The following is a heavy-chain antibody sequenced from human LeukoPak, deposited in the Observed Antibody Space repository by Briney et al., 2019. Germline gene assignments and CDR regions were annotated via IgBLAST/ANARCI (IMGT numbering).Heavy chain of an antibody. D-gene: IGHD2-15*01. Sequence: SGPALVKPTQTLTLTCTFSGFSLNTRAMCVSWIRQPPGKALEWLAFIDWNDDKYYSTSLKTRLTISKDTSKSQAVLTMTNMDPVDTATYYCASGLSWNFDYWGQGTLVTVSS. J-gene: IGHJ4*02. CDR2: IDWNDDK. V-gene: IGHV2-70*01. CDR1: GFSLNTRAMC. CDR3: ASGLSWNFDY.